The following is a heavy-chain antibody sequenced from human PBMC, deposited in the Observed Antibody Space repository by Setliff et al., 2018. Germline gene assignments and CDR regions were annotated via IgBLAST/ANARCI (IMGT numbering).Heavy chain of an antibody. CDR1: GGSISTYY. V-gene: IGHV4-59*01. CDR2: INYSGTT. CDR3: ARDTRVRDSSSVPSDTFDI. Sequence: TSETLSLTCSVSGGSISTYYWSWIRQSPGKGLEWIGNINYSGTTNYMASLKSRVTISIDTPKNHFSLRLSSVTAADTAVYYCARDTRVRDSSSVPSDTFDIWGRGTKVTVSS. J-gene: IGHJ3*02. D-gene: IGHD2-2*01.